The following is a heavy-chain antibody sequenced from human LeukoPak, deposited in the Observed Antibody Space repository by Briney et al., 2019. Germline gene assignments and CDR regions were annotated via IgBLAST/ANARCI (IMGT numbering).Heavy chain of an antibody. CDR3: ARQNKDCSSTSCYHTGHNWFDP. D-gene: IGHD2-2*01. Sequence: GGSLRLSCAASGFTFSSYAMSWVRQAPGKGLEWVSAISGSGGSTYYADSVKGRFTISRDNSKNTLYLQMNSLRAEDTAVYYCARQNKDCSSTSCYHTGHNWFDPWGQGTLVTVSS. V-gene: IGHV3-23*01. J-gene: IGHJ5*02. CDR1: GFTFSSYA. CDR2: ISGSGGST.